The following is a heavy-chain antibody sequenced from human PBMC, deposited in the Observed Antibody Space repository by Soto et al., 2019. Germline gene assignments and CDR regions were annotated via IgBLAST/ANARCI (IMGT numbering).Heavy chain of an antibody. D-gene: IGHD5-18*01. V-gene: IGHV3-53*01. Sequence: PGGSLRLSSAASGFTVTSNDMNWVRQAPGKGLEWVSIIYSSGTTYYADSVKGRFTISRDKSKNTLYLQMRNLRAEDTAIYYCARVDTYDYYYAMDVWGQGTTVTVSS. CDR2: IYSSGTT. J-gene: IGHJ6*02. CDR1: GFTVTSND. CDR3: ARVDTYDYYYAMDV.